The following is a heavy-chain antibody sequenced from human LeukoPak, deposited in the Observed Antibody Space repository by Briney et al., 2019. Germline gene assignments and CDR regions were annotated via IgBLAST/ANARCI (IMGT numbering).Heavy chain of an antibody. CDR3: AKGAVAGNQKPGGY. Sequence: GGYLRLSCAASGFTFSSYAMSWVRQAPGKGLEWVSAISGSGGSTYYADSVKGRVTISRDNSKNTLSLQMNSLRAEDTAVYFCAKGAVAGNQKPGGYWGQGTLVTVSS. V-gene: IGHV3-23*01. CDR1: GFTFSSYA. D-gene: IGHD6-19*01. J-gene: IGHJ4*02. CDR2: ISGSGGST.